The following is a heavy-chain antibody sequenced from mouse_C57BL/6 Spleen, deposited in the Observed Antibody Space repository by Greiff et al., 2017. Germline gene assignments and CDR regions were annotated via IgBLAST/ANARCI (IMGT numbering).Heavy chain of an antibody. D-gene: IGHD2-4*01. Sequence: QVQLKQPGAELVKPGASVKMSCKASGYTFTSYWITWVKQRPGQGLEWIGDIYPGSGSTNYSEKFKSKATLTVDTSSSTAYMQLSSLTSEDSAVYYCARADYDYAFDYWGQGTTLTVSS. V-gene: IGHV1-55*01. J-gene: IGHJ2*01. CDR2: IYPGSGST. CDR3: ARADYDYAFDY. CDR1: GYTFTSYW.